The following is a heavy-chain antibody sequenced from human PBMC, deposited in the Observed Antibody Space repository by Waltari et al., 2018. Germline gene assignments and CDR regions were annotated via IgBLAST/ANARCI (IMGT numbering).Heavy chain of an antibody. CDR2: IYHSGGT. CDR1: GYSISRGYY. Sequence: QVQLQESGPGLVKPSETLSLTCAVSGYSISRGYYWGWILQPPGKGLGWIGRIYHSGGTYDNPSLKTRVTISVDTPKNQFSLRLSSVTAADTAGYYCARWVGYGDLYFFDSWGQGTLVTVSS. CDR3: ARWVGYGDLYFFDS. D-gene: IGHD4-17*01. V-gene: IGHV4-38-2*01. J-gene: IGHJ4*02.